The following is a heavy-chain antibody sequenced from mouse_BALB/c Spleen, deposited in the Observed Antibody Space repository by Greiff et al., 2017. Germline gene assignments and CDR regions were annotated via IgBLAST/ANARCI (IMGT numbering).Heavy chain of an antibody. D-gene: IGHD2-12*01. CDR1: GFTFSSFG. J-gene: IGHJ3*01. CDR2: ISSGSSTI. Sequence: EVKLMESGGGLVQPGGSRKLSCAASGFTFSSFGMHWVRQAPEKGLEWVAYISSGSSTIYYADTVKGRFTISRDNPKNTLFLQMTSLRSEDTAMYYCARSPYYKAWFAHWGQGTLVTVSA. V-gene: IGHV5-17*02. CDR3: ARSPYYKAWFAH.